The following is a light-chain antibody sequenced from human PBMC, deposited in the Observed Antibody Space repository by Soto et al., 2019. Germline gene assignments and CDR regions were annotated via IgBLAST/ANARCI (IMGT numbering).Light chain of an antibody. J-gene: IGKJ1*01. Sequence: DLQMTQSPSALSASVGDRVTITCRASQSVSNWLAWYRQKPGEAPKLLIYEGSTLERGVPSRFRGNGSGPEFTLTIRSLQPDELATFYCQHYDTYSRTFGQGTKVEVK. CDR1: QSVSNW. CDR3: QHYDTYSRT. V-gene: IGKV1-5*03. CDR2: EGS.